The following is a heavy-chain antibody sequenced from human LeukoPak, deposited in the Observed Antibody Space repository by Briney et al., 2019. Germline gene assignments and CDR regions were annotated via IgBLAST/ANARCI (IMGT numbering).Heavy chain of an antibody. CDR1: GFTFNNYW. Sequence: GGSLRLSCAASGFTFNNYWMHWVRQDSGKGLAWVSRISLDGSDTNYADSVKGRFTVFRDNAKNTLYLQMNSLRAEDTAVYYCARGVYGNFDSWGQGILVTVS. CDR3: ARGVYGNFDS. D-gene: IGHD3-10*01. V-gene: IGHV3-74*01. CDR2: ISLDGSDT. J-gene: IGHJ4*02.